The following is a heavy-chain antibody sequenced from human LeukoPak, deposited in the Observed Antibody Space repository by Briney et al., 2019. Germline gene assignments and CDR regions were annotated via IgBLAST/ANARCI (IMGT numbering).Heavy chain of an antibody. CDR3: ARDSMVYYFDY. Sequence: GGSLRLSCAAAGFTFSSYAMDWVSQAPGKGLEWVAVISYDGSNKYYAECVKGRFTISRDNSKNTLYLQMNSLRAEDTAVYYCARDSMVYYFDYWGQGTLVTVSS. CDR1: GFTFSSYA. J-gene: IGHJ4*02. V-gene: IGHV3-30-3*01. D-gene: IGHD3-10*01. CDR2: ISYDGSNK.